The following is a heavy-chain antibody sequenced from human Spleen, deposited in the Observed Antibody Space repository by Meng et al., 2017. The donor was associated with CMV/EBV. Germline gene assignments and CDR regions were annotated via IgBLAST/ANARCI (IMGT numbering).Heavy chain of an antibody. D-gene: IGHD2-2*01. CDR3: ARRTFYCSSTSCYPSHFDY. V-gene: IGHV5-51*01. CDR1: GYSFTSYW. Sequence: GESLKISCKGSGYSFTSYWIGWVRQMPGKGLEWMGIIYPGDSDTRYSPSSQGQVTISADKSISTAYLQWSSLKASDTAMYYCARRTFYCSSTSCYPSHFDYWGQGTLVTVSS. CDR2: IYPGDSDT. J-gene: IGHJ4*02.